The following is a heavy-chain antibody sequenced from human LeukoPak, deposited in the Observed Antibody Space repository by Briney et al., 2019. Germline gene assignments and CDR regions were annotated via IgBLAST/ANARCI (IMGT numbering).Heavy chain of an antibody. CDR2: IYSGGRT. CDR1: GFTVNNNY. Sequence: GGSLRLSCAASGFTVNNNYMSWVRQAPGKGLEWVSVIYSGGRTYYADSVEGRFIVSRENSKNTLYLQMNSLRAEDTAVYYCARVYYGSGSLHYYYYYMDVWGKGTTVTISS. V-gene: IGHV3-53*01. D-gene: IGHD3-10*01. CDR3: ARVYYGSGSLHYYYYYMDV. J-gene: IGHJ6*03.